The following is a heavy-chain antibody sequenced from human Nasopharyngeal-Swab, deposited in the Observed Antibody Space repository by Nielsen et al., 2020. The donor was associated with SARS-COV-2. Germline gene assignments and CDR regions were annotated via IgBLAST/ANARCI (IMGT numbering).Heavy chain of an antibody. V-gene: IGHV3-9*01. CDR3: AKTPTNYGMDV. CDR1: GFTFDGYA. Sequence: SLKISCAASGFTFDGYAMHWVRQAPGKGLEWVSGISWNSGSIGYADSVKGRFTISRDNAKNSLYLQMNSLRAEDTALYYCAKTPTNYGMDVWGQGTTVTVSS. CDR2: ISWNSGSI. J-gene: IGHJ6*02.